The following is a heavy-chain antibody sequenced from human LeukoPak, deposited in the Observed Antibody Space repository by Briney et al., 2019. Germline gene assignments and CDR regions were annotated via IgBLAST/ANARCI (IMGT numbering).Heavy chain of an antibody. D-gene: IGHD4-17*01. V-gene: IGHV3-23*01. CDR3: ARDSPDYGDYDY. CDR2: ISGSGDSA. J-gene: IGHJ4*02. CDR1: GFTFSSYA. Sequence: GGSLRLSCEGSGFTFSSYAMSWVRQAPGKGLEWVSVISGSGDSAFYADSVKGRFTISRDNAKNSLYLQMNSLRAEDTAVYYCARDSPDYGDYDYWGQGTLVTVSS.